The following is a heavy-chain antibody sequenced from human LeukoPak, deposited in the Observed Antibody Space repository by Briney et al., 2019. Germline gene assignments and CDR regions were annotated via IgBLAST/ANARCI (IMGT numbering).Heavy chain of an antibody. CDR1: GYSFTSYW. CDR2: IYPGDSDT. V-gene: IGHV5-51*01. CDR3: ARQFDTAMVYFDY. J-gene: IGHJ4*02. D-gene: IGHD5-18*01. Sequence: GESLKISCKGSGYSFTSYWIGWVRQMPGKGLEWMGIIYPGDSDTRYSPSFQGQVTISADKYISTAYLQWSSLKASDTAMYYCARQFDTAMVYFDYWGQGTLVTVSS.